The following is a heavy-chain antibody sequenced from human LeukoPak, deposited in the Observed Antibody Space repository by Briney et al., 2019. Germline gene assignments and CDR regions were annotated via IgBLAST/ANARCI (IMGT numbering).Heavy chain of an antibody. CDR2: INHSGST. Sequence: SEFLSLTCAVYGGSFSGYYWSWIRQPPGKGLEWIGEINHSGSTNYNPSLKSRVTISVDTSKNQFSLKLSSVTAADTAVYYCARRGYSSSWYTGWNYYYYGMDVWGQGTTVTVSS. CDR1: GGSFSGYY. J-gene: IGHJ6*02. D-gene: IGHD6-13*01. V-gene: IGHV4-34*01. CDR3: ARRGYSSSWYTGWNYYYYGMDV.